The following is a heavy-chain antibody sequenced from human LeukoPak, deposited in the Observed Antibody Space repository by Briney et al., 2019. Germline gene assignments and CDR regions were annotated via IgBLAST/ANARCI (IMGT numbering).Heavy chain of an antibody. CDR2: INTDDKTT. Sequence: GGSLRLSCAASGFILGTYWMHWVRQAPGEGLVWVSRINTDDKTTPYADSVKGRFTISRDNAKNTIYLQMNSLRDEDTAVYYCARQVNYGMDVWGQGTTVTVSS. J-gene: IGHJ6*02. CDR1: GFILGTYW. V-gene: IGHV3-74*01. CDR3: ARQVNYGMDV. D-gene: IGHD2-21*01.